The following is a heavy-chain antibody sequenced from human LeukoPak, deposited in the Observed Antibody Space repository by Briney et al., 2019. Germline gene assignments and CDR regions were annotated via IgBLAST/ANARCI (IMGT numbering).Heavy chain of an antibody. D-gene: IGHD2-2*01. CDR3: ARDHVAGSASEV. CDR1: GGTFSSNY. J-gene: IGHJ4*02. CDR2: IIPILALP. V-gene: IGHV1-69*04. Sequence: SVKVSCKASGGTFSSNYVSWVRQAPGQGLEWMGRIIPILALPNYAQKFQGRVTITADKSTSTAYMELSSLRSEDTAVYYCARDHVAGSASEVWGQGTLVTVSS.